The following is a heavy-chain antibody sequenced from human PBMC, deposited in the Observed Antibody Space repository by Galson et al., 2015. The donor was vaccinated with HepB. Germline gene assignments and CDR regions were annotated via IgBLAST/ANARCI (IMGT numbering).Heavy chain of an antibody. J-gene: IGHJ2*01. CDR1: GSTFTSYA. CDR2: INTNTGNP. Sequence: SVKVSCKASGSTFTSYAMNWVRQAPGQGLEWMGWINTNTGNPTYAQGFTGRFVFSLDTSVSTAYLQISSLKAEDTAVYYCASTEQWLAYWYFDLWGRGTLVTVSS. CDR3: ASTEQWLAYWYFDL. V-gene: IGHV7-4-1*02. D-gene: IGHD6-19*01.